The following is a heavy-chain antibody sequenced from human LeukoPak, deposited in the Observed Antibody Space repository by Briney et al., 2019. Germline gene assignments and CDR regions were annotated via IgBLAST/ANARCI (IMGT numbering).Heavy chain of an antibody. CDR1: GYTFTSYD. CDR2: ISAYNGNT. CDR3: ARGVGGYCSGGSCYYFDY. Sequence: ASVKVSCKASGYTFTSYDISWVRQAPGQGLEWMGWISAYNGNTNYAQKLQGRVTMTTDTSTSTAYMELRSLRSDDTAVYYCARGVGGYCSGGSCYYFDYWGQGTLVTVSS. J-gene: IGHJ4*02. V-gene: IGHV1-18*01. D-gene: IGHD2-15*01.